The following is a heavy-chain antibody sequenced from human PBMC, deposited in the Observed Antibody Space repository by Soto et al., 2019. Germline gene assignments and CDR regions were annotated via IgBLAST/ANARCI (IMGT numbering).Heavy chain of an antibody. CDR2: IYSGGPT. J-gene: IGHJ4*02. CDR3: AKDQGSSWYEIDY. CDR1: GFSVSSSH. Sequence: GGSLRLSCEASGFSVSSSHMIWVRQAPGKGLEWVSVIYSGGPTYYAVSVKGRFTISRGSSKNTLYLQMNSLGAEDTAVYYCAKDQGSSWYEIDYWGQGTLVTGSS. D-gene: IGHD6-13*01. V-gene: IGHV3-53*01.